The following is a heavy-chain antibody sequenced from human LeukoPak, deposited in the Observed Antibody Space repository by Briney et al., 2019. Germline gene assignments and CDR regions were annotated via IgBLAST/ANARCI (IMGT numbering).Heavy chain of an antibody. V-gene: IGHV4-61*02. CDR2: IYTSGST. CDR1: GVSISGGSYY. CDR3: ARVFCSSTSCYSDYYYYMDV. Sequence: PSETLSLTCTVSGVSISGGSYYWSWIRQPAGKGLEWIGRIYTSGSTNYNPSLKSRVTISVDTSKNQFSLKLSSVTAADTAVYYCARVFCSSTSCYSDYYYYMDVWGKGTTVTVSS. J-gene: IGHJ6*03. D-gene: IGHD2-2*02.